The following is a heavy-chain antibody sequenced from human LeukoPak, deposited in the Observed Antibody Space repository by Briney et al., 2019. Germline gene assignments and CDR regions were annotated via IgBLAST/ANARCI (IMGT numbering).Heavy chain of an antibody. CDR2: IYYSGST. CDR1: GGSISSSSYY. D-gene: IGHD1-26*01. V-gene: IGHV4-39*01. J-gene: IGHJ4*02. CDR3: ARHEAITLVGEPER. Sequence: SETLSLTCTVSGGSISSSSYYWGWIRQPPGKGLEWIGSIYYSGSTYYNPSLKSRVTISVDTSKNQFSLKLSSVTAADTAVHYCARHEAITLVGEPERWGQGTLVTVSS.